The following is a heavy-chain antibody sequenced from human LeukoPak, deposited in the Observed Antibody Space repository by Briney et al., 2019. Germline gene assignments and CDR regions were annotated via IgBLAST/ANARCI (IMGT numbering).Heavy chain of an antibody. CDR1: GGSISSSSYY. V-gene: IGHV4-61*01. J-gene: IGHJ4*02. D-gene: IGHD1/OR15-1a*01. CDR2: IHYSGIT. CDR3: ARVKPDRTTDY. Sequence: SETLSLTCTVSGGSISSSSYYWSWIRQPPGKGLEWIGYIHYSGITNYNPSLKSRVTISVDTTKNQFSLKLSSVTAADTAVYYCARVKPDRTTDYWGQGTLVTVSS.